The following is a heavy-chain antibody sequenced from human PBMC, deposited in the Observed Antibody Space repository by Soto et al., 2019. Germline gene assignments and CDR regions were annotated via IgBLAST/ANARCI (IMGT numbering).Heavy chain of an antibody. CDR1: GYTFTSYG. CDR2: ISAYNGNT. V-gene: IGHV1-18*01. Sequence: ASVKVSCKASGYTFTSYGITWVRQAPGQGLEYMGWISAYNGNTNYAQKLQGRVTMTADTSTNTAYMELRSLRSDDTAVYYCARYCSGGSCDSNTAFDTWGQGTMVT. D-gene: IGHD2-15*01. CDR3: ARYCSGGSCDSNTAFDT. J-gene: IGHJ3*02.